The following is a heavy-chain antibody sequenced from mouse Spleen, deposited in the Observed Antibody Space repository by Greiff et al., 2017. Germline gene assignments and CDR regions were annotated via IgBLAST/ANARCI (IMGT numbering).Heavy chain of an antibody. CDR3: ARRTTATFDY. CDR1: GYAFSSYW. J-gene: IGHJ2*01. V-gene: IGHV1-80*01. CDR2: IYPGDGDT. Sequence: VKLVESGAELVKPGASVKISCKASGYAFSSYWMNWVKQRPGKGLEWIGQIYPGDGDTNYNGKFKGKATLTADKSSSTAYMQLSSLTSEDSAVYFCARRTTATFDYWGQGTTLTVSS. D-gene: IGHD1-2*01.